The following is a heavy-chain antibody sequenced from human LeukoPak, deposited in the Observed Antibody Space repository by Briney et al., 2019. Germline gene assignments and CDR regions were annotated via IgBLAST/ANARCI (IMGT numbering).Heavy chain of an antibody. CDR1: AFTLSDFT. CDR2: IRSKANNYAT. J-gene: IGHJ1*01. Sequence: GSLRLSCAAPAFTLSDFTIHWVRQASGKGLEWVARIRSKANNYATEYGASVKGRFTISRDDAKNTAYLQMNSLKTEDTAIYYCSAGPSGWTEFFRHWGQGTLVTVSS. V-gene: IGHV3-73*01. CDR3: SAGPSGWTEFFRH. D-gene: IGHD6-19*01.